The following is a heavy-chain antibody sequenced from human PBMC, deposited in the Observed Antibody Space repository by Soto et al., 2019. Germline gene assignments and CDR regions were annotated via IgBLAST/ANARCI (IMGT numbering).Heavy chain of an antibody. CDR3: ARAGDSALTGTFDV. J-gene: IGHJ3*01. V-gene: IGHV4-4*02. D-gene: IGHD4-17*01. Sequence: QVQLQESGPGLVKPSGTLSLTCAVSGGSITSNNWWSWVRQPPGKGLEWIGEIYHSRSTNYNPSLKSRVIMSVDKSKNQFSLNLYSVTAADTALYYCARAGDSALTGTFDVWGSGTMVTVSS. CDR2: IYHSRST. CDR1: GGSITSNNW.